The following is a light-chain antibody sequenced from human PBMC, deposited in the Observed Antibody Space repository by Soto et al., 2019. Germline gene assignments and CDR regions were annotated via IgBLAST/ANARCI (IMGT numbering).Light chain of an antibody. CDR1: SSNIGRDP. CDR3: AGWDGSLRGFV. V-gene: IGLV1-44*01. Sequence: QSVLTQPPSAPGTPGQRVTISCSGSSSNIGRDPVNWYQELPGTAPKLLIYDNNQRPSGVPDRFSGSKSGTSASLAISGLQSEDEADYFCAGWDGSLRGFVFGTGTRSPS. J-gene: IGLJ1*01. CDR2: DNN.